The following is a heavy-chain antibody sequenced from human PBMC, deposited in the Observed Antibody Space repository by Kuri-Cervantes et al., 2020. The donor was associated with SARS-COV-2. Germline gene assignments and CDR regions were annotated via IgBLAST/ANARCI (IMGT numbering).Heavy chain of an antibody. CDR2: IYYSGST. J-gene: IGHJ4*02. Sequence: SETLSLTCTVSGGSVSSGSYYWSWIRQPPGKGLEWIGYIYYSGSTNYSPSLKSRVTISVDTSKNQFSLNLSSVTAADTAVYYCARVDSSGYSLFDYWGQGTLVTVSS. CDR1: GGSVSSGSYY. V-gene: IGHV4-61*01. D-gene: IGHD3-22*01. CDR3: ARVDSSGYSLFDY.